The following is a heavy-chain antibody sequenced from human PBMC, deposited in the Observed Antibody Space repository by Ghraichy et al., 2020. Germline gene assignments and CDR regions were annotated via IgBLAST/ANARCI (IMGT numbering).Heavy chain of an antibody. D-gene: IGHD3-22*01. Sequence: GGSLRLSCAASGFTFSSYEMNWVHQAPGKGLEWVSYISSSGSTIYYADSVKGRFTISRDNAKNSLYLQMNSLRAEDTAVYYCARDHYDSSGSDYWGQGTLVTVSS. CDR2: ISSSGSTI. CDR3: ARDHYDSSGSDY. V-gene: IGHV3-48*03. CDR1: GFTFSSYE. J-gene: IGHJ4*02.